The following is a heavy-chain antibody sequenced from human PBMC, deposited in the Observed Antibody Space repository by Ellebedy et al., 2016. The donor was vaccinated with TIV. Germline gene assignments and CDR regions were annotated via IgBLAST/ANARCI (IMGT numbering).Heavy chain of an antibody. CDR1: GGTFSNSA. CDR2: IIPILDIT. D-gene: IGHD1-26*01. V-gene: IGHV1-69*04. CDR3: ARWGGYSGTFQGPFDF. Sequence: AASVKVSCKASGGTFSNSAISWVRQAPGQGLEWMGRIIPILDITNYAQRFRGRVTITADKSTTTAYMELASLTSDDTAVYYCARWGGYSGTFQGPFDFWGQGTLVTVAS. J-gene: IGHJ4*02.